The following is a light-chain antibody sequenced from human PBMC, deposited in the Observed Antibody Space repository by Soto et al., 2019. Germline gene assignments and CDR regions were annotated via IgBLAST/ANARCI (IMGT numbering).Light chain of an antibody. J-gene: IGKJ3*01. CDR1: QSISSY. CDR3: QQSYSTPFT. Sequence: EIQMTQSPSSLSASVGDRVTITCRASQSISSYLNWYQQKPGKAPKLLIYAASSLQSGVPSRFSGSGSGTDFTLTISSLQPEDFGTYYFQQSYSTPFTFGPGTKVDIK. V-gene: IGKV1-39*01. CDR2: AAS.